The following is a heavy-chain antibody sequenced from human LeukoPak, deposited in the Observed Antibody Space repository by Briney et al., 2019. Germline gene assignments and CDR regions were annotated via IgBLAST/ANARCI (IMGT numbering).Heavy chain of an antibody. D-gene: IGHD4-17*01. CDR1: GGTFSSYA. Sequence: ASVKVSCKASGGTFSSYAISWVRQAPGQGLEWMGWINPNSGGTNYAQKFQGWVTMTRDTSISTAYMELSRLRSDDTAVYYCARDHGDYFFDYWGQGTLVTVSS. CDR3: ARDHGDYFFDY. J-gene: IGHJ4*02. CDR2: INPNSGGT. V-gene: IGHV1-2*04.